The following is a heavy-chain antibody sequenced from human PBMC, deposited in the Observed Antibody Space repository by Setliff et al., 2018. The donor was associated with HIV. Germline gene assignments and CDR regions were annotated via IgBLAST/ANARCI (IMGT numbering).Heavy chain of an antibody. CDR3: TRGRYTSAWYSFYYYYYYMDV. D-gene: IGHD6-19*01. CDR2: ISYDGKKK. V-gene: IGHV3-30*04. Sequence: LSLSCEASGFTFSSYAMHWVRQAPGKGLEWAAVISYDGKKKLYADSVKGRFTISRDNSKRIAYLQMNSLKTEDTAVYYCTRGRYTSAWYSFYYYYYYMDVWGKGTTVTVSS. CDR1: GFTFSSYA. J-gene: IGHJ6*03.